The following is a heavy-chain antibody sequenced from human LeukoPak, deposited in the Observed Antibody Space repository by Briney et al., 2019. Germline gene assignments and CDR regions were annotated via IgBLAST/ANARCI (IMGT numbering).Heavy chain of an antibody. CDR2: INPDSAAT. CDR3: ASGGRVFGSSGYYHDY. D-gene: IGHD3-22*01. V-gene: IGHV1-2*02. J-gene: IGHJ4*02. CDR1: GYTFTGYY. Sequence: ASVKVSCKASGYTFTGYYLHWLRQAPGQGLEWMGCINPDSAATNYAQEFQGRVTMTRDTSTSTAYMELSRLRSDDTAVYYCASGGRVFGSSGYYHDYWGQGTLVTVSS.